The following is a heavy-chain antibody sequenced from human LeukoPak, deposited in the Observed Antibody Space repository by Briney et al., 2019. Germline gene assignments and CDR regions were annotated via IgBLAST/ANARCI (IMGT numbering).Heavy chain of an antibody. CDR3: ARARGVIITWDY. CDR1: GFTFSSNK. CDR2: ISSSGSTI. V-gene: IGHV3-48*03. J-gene: IGHJ4*02. Sequence: GGSLSLSCAVSGFTFSSNKMNWVRHPPGKGLELVSYISSSGSTIYYADSVKGRFTISRDNAKNSLYLQMNSLRAEDTAVYYCARARGVIITWDYWGQGTLVTVSS. D-gene: IGHD3-10*01.